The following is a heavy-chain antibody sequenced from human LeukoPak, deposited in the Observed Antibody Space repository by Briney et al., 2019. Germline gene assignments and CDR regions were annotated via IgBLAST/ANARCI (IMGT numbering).Heavy chain of an antibody. CDR1: GFTFSSYG. J-gene: IGHJ4*02. Sequence: GGSLRLSCAASGFTFSSYGMHWVRQAPGKGLEWVAFIRYDGSNKYYADSVKGRFTISRDNSKNTLYLQMNSLRAEDTAVYYCARPYYDILTGYSYWGQGTLVTVSS. CDR2: IRYDGSNK. V-gene: IGHV3-30*02. D-gene: IGHD3-9*01. CDR3: ARPYYDILTGYSY.